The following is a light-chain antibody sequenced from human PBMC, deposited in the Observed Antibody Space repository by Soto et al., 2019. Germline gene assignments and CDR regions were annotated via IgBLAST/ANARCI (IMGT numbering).Light chain of an antibody. Sequence: QSALTQPASVSGSPGQSITISCTGTSSDVGSYNLVSWYQQHPGKAPKLMIYEVSKRPSGVSNRFSGSKSGNTASLTISGRHAEVEADYYCCSYAGSSTFWVFGGGTKLTVL. CDR3: CSYAGSSTFWV. J-gene: IGLJ3*02. CDR1: SSDVGSYNL. CDR2: EVS. V-gene: IGLV2-23*02.